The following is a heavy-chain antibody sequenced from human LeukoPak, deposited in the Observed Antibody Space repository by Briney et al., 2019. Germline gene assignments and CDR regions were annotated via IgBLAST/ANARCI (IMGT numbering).Heavy chain of an antibody. CDR2: ISWNSGSI. J-gene: IGHJ4*02. Sequence: GGSLLLSCAASGFTFDDYAMHWVRQAPGKGLEGVSGISWNSGSIGYADSVKGRFTISRDNAKNSLYLQMNSLRAEDTALYYCAKDLGTYYYDSSGYPDYWGQGTLVTVSS. CDR1: GFTFDDYA. D-gene: IGHD3-22*01. CDR3: AKDLGTYYYDSSGYPDY. V-gene: IGHV3-9*01.